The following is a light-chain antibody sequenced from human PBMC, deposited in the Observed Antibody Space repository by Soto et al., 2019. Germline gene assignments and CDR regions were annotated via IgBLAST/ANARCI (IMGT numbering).Light chain of an antibody. CDR1: SSDIGIYKY. V-gene: IGLV2-14*01. CDR3: SSYTTSSTVV. Sequence: QSALTQPASVSGSPGQSIAISCTGSSSDIGIYKYVSWHQQHPGKVPKLIIYEVTNRPSGVSNRFSGSKSGNTASLTISGLQAEDEADYYCSSYTTSSTVVFGTGTKVTVL. CDR2: EVT. J-gene: IGLJ1*01.